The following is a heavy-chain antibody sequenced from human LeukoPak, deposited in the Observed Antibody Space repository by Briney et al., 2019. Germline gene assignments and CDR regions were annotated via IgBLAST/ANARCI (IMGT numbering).Heavy chain of an antibody. J-gene: IGHJ5*02. CDR3: ARRDYAAWFDP. D-gene: IGHD4/OR15-4a*01. CDR2: VYYSRTT. CDR1: GDSITSGGFY. V-gene: IGHV4-39*01. Sequence: SETLSLTCNVSGDSITSGGFYWAWIRQSPGKGLVWIGNVYYSRTTKYNPSLKGRVTISMDMSKNQFSLNLNSVSVTDTAIYYCARRDYAAWFDPWGQGTLVTVSS.